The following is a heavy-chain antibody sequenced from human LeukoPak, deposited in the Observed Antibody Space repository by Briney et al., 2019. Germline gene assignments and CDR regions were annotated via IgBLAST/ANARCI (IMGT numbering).Heavy chain of an antibody. Sequence: SVKVSCKASGGTFSSYAISWVRQAPGQGLEWMGGIIPIFGTANYAQKFQGRVTITADESTSTAYMELSSLRSEDTAVNYCASGLSGYDSWNPFDYWGQGTLVTVSS. CDR3: ASGLSGYDSWNPFDY. D-gene: IGHD5-12*01. V-gene: IGHV1-69*13. CDR2: IIPIFGTA. J-gene: IGHJ4*02. CDR1: GGTFSSYA.